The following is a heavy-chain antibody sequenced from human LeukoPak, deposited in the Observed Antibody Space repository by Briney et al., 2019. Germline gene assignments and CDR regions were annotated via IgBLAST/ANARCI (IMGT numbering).Heavy chain of an antibody. V-gene: IGHV3-30*03. Sequence: GRSLRLSCAASGFTFSNYGMHWVRQAPGKGLEWVAVTSYDESDKYYADSVKGRFTISRDNAKNSLYLQMNSLRAEDTAVYYCARSGRGVDSFYFYMDVWGKGTTVTVSS. CDR2: TSYDESDK. D-gene: IGHD3-10*01. J-gene: IGHJ6*03. CDR1: GFTFSNYG. CDR3: ARSGRGVDSFYFYMDV.